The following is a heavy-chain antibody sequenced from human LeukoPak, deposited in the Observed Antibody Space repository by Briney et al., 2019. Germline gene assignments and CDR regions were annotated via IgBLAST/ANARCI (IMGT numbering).Heavy chain of an antibody. CDR2: VHLSGAS. Sequence: PSETLSLTCAVSGGSILTTNWWSWVRPPPGKGLEWIGEVHLSGASNYNPSLKSRVNMSIDKSKNQLSLELTSVTAADTAVYYCSRENGAFSPFGYWGQGTLVTVLS. V-gene: IGHV4-4*02. CDR3: SRENGAFSPFGY. CDR1: GGSILTTNW. D-gene: IGHD2-8*01. J-gene: IGHJ4*02.